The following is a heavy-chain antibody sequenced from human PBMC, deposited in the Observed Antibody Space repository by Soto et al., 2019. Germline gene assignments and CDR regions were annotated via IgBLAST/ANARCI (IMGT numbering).Heavy chain of an antibody. CDR2: IYYSGST. CDR3: ARVVITFGGVISHEVWYYYYMDV. D-gene: IGHD3-16*02. J-gene: IGHJ6*03. CDR1: GGSISSYY. Sequence: SETLSLTCTVSGGSISSYYWSWIRQPPGKGLEWIGYIYYSGSTNYNPSLKSRVTISVDTSKNQFSLKLSSVTAADTAVYYCARVVITFGGVISHEVWYYYYMDVWGKGTTVTVSS. V-gene: IGHV4-59*01.